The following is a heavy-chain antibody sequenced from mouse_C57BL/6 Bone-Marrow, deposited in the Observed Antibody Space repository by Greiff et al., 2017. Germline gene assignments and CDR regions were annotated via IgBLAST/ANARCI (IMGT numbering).Heavy chain of an antibody. D-gene: IGHD1-1*01. Sequence: EVQLVESGGDLVKPGGSLKLSCAASGFTFSSYGMSWVRQTPDKRLEWVATISSGGSYTYYPDSVKGRFTISRDNAKNTLYLQMSSLKSEDTAMYYCARHSYGSKAWFAYWGQGTLVTVSA. J-gene: IGHJ3*01. V-gene: IGHV5-6*01. CDR3: ARHSYGSKAWFAY. CDR1: GFTFSSYG. CDR2: ISSGGSYT.